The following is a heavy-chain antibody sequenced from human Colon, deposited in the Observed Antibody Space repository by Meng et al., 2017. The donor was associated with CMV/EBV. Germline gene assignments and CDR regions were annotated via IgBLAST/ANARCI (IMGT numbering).Heavy chain of an antibody. V-gene: IGHV4-39*07. CDR1: GGSISSSGYD. CDR3: ARDRRPFGDYRLDQ. Sequence: GGSISSSGYDWGWVRQHTGKGLEWIGSIYDSGNTYYNESLKSRVTMSLDTSTNQVSLKLNYVTAADTAVYYCARDRRPFGDYRLDQWGQGTLVTVSS. CDR2: IYDSGNT. J-gene: IGHJ5*02. D-gene: IGHD4-17*01.